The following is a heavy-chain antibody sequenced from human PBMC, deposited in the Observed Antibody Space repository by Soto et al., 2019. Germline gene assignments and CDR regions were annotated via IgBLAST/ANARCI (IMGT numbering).Heavy chain of an antibody. D-gene: IGHD3-10*02. V-gene: IGHV4-59*01. J-gene: IGHJ5*02. CDR2: IYYSGST. CDR3: ARLLFGLGGWFDP. CDR1: GGPISSYY. Sequence: SGGPISSYYWRLIRQPPGKGLEWIGYIYYSGSTNYNPSLKSRVTISVDTSKNQFSLKLSSVTAADTAVYYCARLLFGLGGWFDPWGQGTLVTVSS.